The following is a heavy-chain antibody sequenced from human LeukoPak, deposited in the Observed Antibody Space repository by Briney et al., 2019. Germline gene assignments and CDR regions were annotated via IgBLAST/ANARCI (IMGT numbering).Heavy chain of an antibody. V-gene: IGHV4-30-2*01. CDR1: GGSISSGGYS. CDR3: ARTVVVPAAMPYYFDY. Sequence: SETLSLTCAVSGGSISSGGYSWSWIRQPPGKGLEWIGYIYHSGSTYYNPSLKSRVTISVDRSKNQFSLKLSSVTAADTAVYYCARTVVVPAAMPYYFDYWGQGTLVTDSS. CDR2: IYHSGST. D-gene: IGHD2-2*01. J-gene: IGHJ4*02.